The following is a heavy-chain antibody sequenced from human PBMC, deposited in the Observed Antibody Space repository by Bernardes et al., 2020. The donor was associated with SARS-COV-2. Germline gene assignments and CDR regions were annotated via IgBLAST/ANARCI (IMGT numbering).Heavy chain of an antibody. CDR1: GFIFSSSW. V-gene: IGHV3-7*01. J-gene: IGHJ3*02. D-gene: IGHD1-1*01. CDR2: IKPDGSVD. Sequence: GGSLRLSCVASGFIFSSSWMTWVRLTPGRGLEWVANIKPDGSVDYFVDSVEGRFTISRDNGKNSLYLQMSSLRAEDTALYYCVRAWEGTYDIWGQGTMVTVSS. CDR3: VRAWEGTYDI.